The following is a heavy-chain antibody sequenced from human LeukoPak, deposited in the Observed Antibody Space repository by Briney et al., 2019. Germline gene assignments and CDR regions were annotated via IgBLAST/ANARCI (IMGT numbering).Heavy chain of an antibody. Sequence: PSLTLSLTCTVSGGSISSGSYYWSWIRQPAGKGLEWIGRIYTSGSTNYNPSLKSRVTISVDTSKNQFSLKLSSVTAADTAVYYCARDKEDYYDSSGYYSGFDYWGQGTLVTVSS. D-gene: IGHD3-22*01. V-gene: IGHV4-61*02. CDR3: ARDKEDYYDSSGYYSGFDY. J-gene: IGHJ4*02. CDR1: GGSISSGSYY. CDR2: IYTSGST.